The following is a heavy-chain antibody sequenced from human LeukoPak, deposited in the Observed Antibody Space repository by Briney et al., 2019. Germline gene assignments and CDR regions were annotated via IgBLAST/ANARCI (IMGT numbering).Heavy chain of an antibody. V-gene: IGHV3-33*01. CDR1: GFTFSSYG. J-gene: IGHJ3*02. CDR3: ARKGSTRGAFDI. Sequence: PGRSLRLSCAASGFTFSSYGMHWVRQAPGKGLEWVAVIWYDGSNKYYADSVKGRFTISRDNSKNTLYLQMNSLRAEDTAVYYCARKGSTRGAFDIWGQGTMVTVSS. D-gene: IGHD3-10*01. CDR2: IWYDGSNK.